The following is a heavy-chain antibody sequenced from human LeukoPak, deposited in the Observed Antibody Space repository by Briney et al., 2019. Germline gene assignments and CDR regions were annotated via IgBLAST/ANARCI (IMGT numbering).Heavy chain of an antibody. Sequence: GASVKVSCKASGGTFSSYAISWVRQAPGQGLEWMGRIIPILGIANYAQKFQGRVTITADKSTSTAYMELSSLRSEDTAVYYCARDYDSSGLFDYWGQGTLVTVSS. V-gene: IGHV1-69*04. J-gene: IGHJ4*02. CDR3: ARDYDSSGLFDY. D-gene: IGHD3-22*01. CDR1: GGTFSSYA. CDR2: IIPILGIA.